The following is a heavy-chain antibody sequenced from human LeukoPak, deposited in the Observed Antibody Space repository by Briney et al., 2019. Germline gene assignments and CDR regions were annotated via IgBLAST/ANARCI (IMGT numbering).Heavy chain of an antibody. CDR2: MKQDGSEK. J-gene: IGHJ4*02. CDR1: GFTFSSYW. V-gene: IGHV3-7*04. Sequence: PGGSLRLSCAASGFTFSSYWMSWVRQAPGKGLEWVANMKQDGSEKYYVDSVKGRFTISRDNAKNSLYLQMNSLRAEDTGVYYCARDLSRTSSCSGGNYWGQGTLVTVSS. CDR3: ARDLSRTSSCSGGNY. D-gene: IGHD2-2*01.